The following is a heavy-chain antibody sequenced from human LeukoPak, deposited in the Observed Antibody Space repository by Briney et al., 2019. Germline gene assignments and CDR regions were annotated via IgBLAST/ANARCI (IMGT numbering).Heavy chain of an antibody. CDR3: ARHRYYDSSGPDYYGMDV. V-gene: IGHV5-51*01. CDR2: IYPGDSDT. J-gene: IGHJ6*02. CDR1: GYNFNTYW. Sequence: GESLKISCKGSGYNFNTYWIGWVRQMPGKGLEWMGIIYPGDSDTRYSPSFQGQVTISADKSISTAYLQWSSLKASDTAMYYCARHRYYDSSGPDYYGMDVWGQGTTVTVSS. D-gene: IGHD3-22*01.